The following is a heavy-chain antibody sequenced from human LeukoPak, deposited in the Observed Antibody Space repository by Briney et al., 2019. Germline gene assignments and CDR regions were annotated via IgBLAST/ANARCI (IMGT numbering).Heavy chain of an antibody. CDR2: IRQDGSEK. V-gene: IGHV3-7*01. CDR3: GYDSSGYYDF. J-gene: IGHJ4*02. Sequence: GGSLRLSCEASGFTFSSYWMSWVRQAPGKGLEWVANIRQDGSEKYYVDSVEGRFTISRDNAKNSLYLQMNSLRAEDTAVYYCGYDSSGYYDFWGRGTLVTVSS. D-gene: IGHD3-22*01. CDR1: GFTFSSYW.